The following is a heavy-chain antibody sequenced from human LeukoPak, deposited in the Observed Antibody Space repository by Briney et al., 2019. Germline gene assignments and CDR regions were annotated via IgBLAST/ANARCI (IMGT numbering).Heavy chain of an antibody. CDR3: AREQRRITMIVVAFGAFDI. Sequence: GGSLRLSCAASGFTFSSYGMHWVRQAPGKGLEGGAFIRYDGSNKYYAGYVKGRFTISRDNSKNTLYLQMNSLRAEDTAVYYCAREQRRITMIVVAFGAFDIWGQGTMVTVSS. J-gene: IGHJ3*02. D-gene: IGHD3-22*01. V-gene: IGHV3-30*02. CDR1: GFTFSSYG. CDR2: IRYDGSNK.